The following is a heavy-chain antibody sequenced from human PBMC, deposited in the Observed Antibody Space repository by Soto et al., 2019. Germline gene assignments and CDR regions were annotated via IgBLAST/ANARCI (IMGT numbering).Heavy chain of an antibody. J-gene: IGHJ4*02. CDR3: ARDIGSYAYGEGY. CDR2: VYSSGTT. V-gene: IGHV4-4*07. D-gene: IGHD3-10*01. CDR1: GGSFIGYY. Sequence: SETLSLTCAVYGGSFIGYYCICIRHPTGKGLEWIGRVYSSGTTDYNPSLNSRATLSVETSKNQFSLKLSSVTAADTAVYYCARDIGSYAYGEGYWGQGIQVTVSS.